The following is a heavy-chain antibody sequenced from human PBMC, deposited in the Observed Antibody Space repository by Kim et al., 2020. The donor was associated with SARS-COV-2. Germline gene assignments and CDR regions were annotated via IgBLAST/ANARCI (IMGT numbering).Heavy chain of an antibody. D-gene: IGHD3-9*01. CDR3: ARRLRYFDWLKFDP. V-gene: IGHV4-34*01. J-gene: IGHJ5*02. CDR2: INHSGST. Sequence: SETLSLTCAVYGGSFSGYYWSWIRQPPGKGLEWIGEINHSGSTNYNPSLKSRVTISVDTSKNQFSLKLSSVTAADPAVYYCARRLRYFDWLKFDPWGQGTLVTVSS. CDR1: GGSFSGYY.